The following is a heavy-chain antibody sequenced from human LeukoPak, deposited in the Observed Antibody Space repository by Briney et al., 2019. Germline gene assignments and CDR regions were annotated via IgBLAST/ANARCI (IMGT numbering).Heavy chain of an antibody. J-gene: IGHJ4*02. Sequence: GGSLRLSCAASGFTFSNAWMSWVRQAPGKGLEWVGRIKSKTDGGTTDYAAPVKGRFTISRGDSKNTLYLQMNSLKTEDTAVYYCTTDLGYSNYFDYWGQGTLVTVSS. CDR1: GFTFSNAW. D-gene: IGHD4-11*01. V-gene: IGHV3-15*01. CDR3: TTDLGYSNYFDY. CDR2: IKSKTDGGTT.